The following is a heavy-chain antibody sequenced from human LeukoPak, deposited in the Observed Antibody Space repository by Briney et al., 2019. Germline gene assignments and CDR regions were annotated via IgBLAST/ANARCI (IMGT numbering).Heavy chain of an antibody. J-gene: IGHJ4*02. Sequence: GGSLRLSCTASGFTFSNYVMNWVRQSPGKGLEWVSGISGSGGTIYYADSVKGRFTISRDNSKNTLFLQMNSLRADDTALYYCAKDPSWSHYFDYWSQGTLVTVSS. CDR3: AKDPSWSHYFDY. CDR2: ISGSGGTI. V-gene: IGHV3-23*01. CDR1: GFTFSNYV. D-gene: IGHD1-26*01.